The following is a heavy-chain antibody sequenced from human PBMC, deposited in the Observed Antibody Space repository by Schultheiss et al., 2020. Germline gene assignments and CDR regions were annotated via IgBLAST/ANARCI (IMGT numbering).Heavy chain of an antibody. Sequence: GGSLRLSCAASGFTFSSYAMSWVRQAPGKGLDWVANIKQDGSEKYYVDSVKGRFTISRDNSKNTLYLQMNSLRAEDTAVYYCARPVELWFGELDLDYWGQGTLVTVSS. CDR1: GFTFSSYA. CDR2: IKQDGSEK. J-gene: IGHJ4*02. CDR3: ARPVELWFGELDLDY. D-gene: IGHD3-10*01. V-gene: IGHV3-7*01.